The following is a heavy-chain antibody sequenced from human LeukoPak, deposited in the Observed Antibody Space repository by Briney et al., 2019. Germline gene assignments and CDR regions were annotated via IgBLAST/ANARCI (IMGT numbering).Heavy chain of an antibody. V-gene: IGHV1-2*02. D-gene: IGHD2-2*01. CDR2: INPNSGGT. J-gene: IGHJ4*02. Sequence: ASVKVSCKASGYTFTGYYMHWVRQAPGQGLEWMGWINPNSGGTNYAQKFQGGVTMTRDTSISTAYMELSRLRSDDTAVYYCARVLPYQLLFDYWGQGTLVTVSS. CDR3: ARVLPYQLLFDY. CDR1: GYTFTGYY.